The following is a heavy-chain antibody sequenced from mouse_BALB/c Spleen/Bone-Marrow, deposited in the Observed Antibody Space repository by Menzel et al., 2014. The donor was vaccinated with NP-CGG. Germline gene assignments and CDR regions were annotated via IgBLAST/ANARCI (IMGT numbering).Heavy chain of an antibody. J-gene: IGHJ2*01. Sequence: VQGVESGAELVKPGASVKLSCKASGYTFTSYWMHWVKQRPGQGLEWIEEINPSNGRTNYNEKFKSKATLTVDKSSSTAYMQLSSLTSEDSAVYYCALYYYGSLDYWGQGTTLTVSS. D-gene: IGHD1-1*01. CDR1: GYTFTSYW. CDR3: ALYYYGSLDY. V-gene: IGHV1S81*02. CDR2: INPSNGRT.